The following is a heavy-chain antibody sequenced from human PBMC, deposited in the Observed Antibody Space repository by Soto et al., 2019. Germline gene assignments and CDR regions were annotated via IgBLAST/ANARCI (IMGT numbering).Heavy chain of an antibody. CDR3: ARDNPRSSGWDV. CDR2: ISSSSSTI. CDR1: GFNRGGYS. V-gene: IGHV3-48*02. Sequence: AGGSLRLSCEASGFNRGGYSMNWARQAPGQGLEWVSYISSSSSTIYYADSVKGRFTISRDNAKNSLYLQMNSLRDEDTAVYYCARDNPRSSGWDVWGQGTTVTVSS. J-gene: IGHJ6*02.